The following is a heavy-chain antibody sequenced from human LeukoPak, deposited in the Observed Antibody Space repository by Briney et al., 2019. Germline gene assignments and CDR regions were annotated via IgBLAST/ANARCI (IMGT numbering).Heavy chain of an antibody. V-gene: IGHV1-46*01. D-gene: IGHD3-16*02. Sequence: AASVKVSCKASGYTFTSYYMHWVRQAPGQGLEWMGIINPSGGSTSYAQKFQGRVTMTRDTSTSTVYMELSRLRSDDTAVYYCARSRIYVWGSYRYDPIDYWGQGTLVTVSS. CDR3: ARSRIYVWGSYRYDPIDY. CDR2: INPSGGST. J-gene: IGHJ4*02. CDR1: GYTFTSYY.